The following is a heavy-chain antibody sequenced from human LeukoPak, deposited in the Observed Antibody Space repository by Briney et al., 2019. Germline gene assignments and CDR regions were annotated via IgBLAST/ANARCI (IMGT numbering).Heavy chain of an antibody. Sequence: GGSLRLSCAASGFSFSNFWMHWVRQAPGKGLEWVAVISYDGSNKYYADSVKGRFTISRDNSKNTLYLQMNSLSAEDTAVYYCARALRFLEWLGAWGQGALVTVSS. J-gene: IGHJ5*02. CDR2: ISYDGSNK. CDR1: GFSFSNFW. CDR3: ARALRFLEWLGA. D-gene: IGHD3-3*01. V-gene: IGHV3-30-3*01.